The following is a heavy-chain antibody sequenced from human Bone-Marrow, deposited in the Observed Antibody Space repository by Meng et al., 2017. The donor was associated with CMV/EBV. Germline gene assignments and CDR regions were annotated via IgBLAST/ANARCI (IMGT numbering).Heavy chain of an antibody. CDR3: ASPRVLSRLSTKRYYYYGMDV. D-gene: IGHD5/OR15-5a*01. Sequence: SVKVSCKASGCTFSSYAISWVRQAPGQGLEWMGGIIPIFGTANYAQKFQGRVTITTDESTSTAYMELSSLRSEDTAVYYCASPRVLSRLSTKRYYYYGMDVWGQGTTVTVSS. J-gene: IGHJ6*02. CDR2: IIPIFGTA. CDR1: GCTFSSYA. V-gene: IGHV1-69*05.